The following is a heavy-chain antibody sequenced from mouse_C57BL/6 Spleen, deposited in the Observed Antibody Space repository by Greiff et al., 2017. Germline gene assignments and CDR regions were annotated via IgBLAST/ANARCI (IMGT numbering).Heavy chain of an antibody. J-gene: IGHJ3*01. Sequence: EVQLQQSGPELVKPGASVKIPCKASGYTFTDYNMDWVKQSHGKSLEWIGDINPNNGGTIYNQKFTGKATLTVDKSSSTAYMELRSLTSEDTAVYYCARRYYGNDAWFAYWGQGTLVTVSA. CDR1: GYTFTDYN. V-gene: IGHV1-18*01. CDR3: ARRYYGNDAWFAY. CDR2: INPNNGGT. D-gene: IGHD2-2*01.